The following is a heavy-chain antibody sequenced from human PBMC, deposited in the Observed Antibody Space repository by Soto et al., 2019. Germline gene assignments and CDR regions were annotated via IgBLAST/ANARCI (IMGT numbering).Heavy chain of an antibody. Sequence: GASVKACSEARGDALTGKYRCWAQQSHGQGLEWMGWINPNSGGTNYAQKFQGWVTMTRGTSISTAYMELSRLRSDDTAVYYCARAASAYYDILTGYPWFDPWGQGTLVTVSS. J-gene: IGHJ5*02. CDR2: INPNSGGT. D-gene: IGHD3-9*01. CDR3: ARAASAYYDILTGYPWFDP. V-gene: IGHV1-2*04. CDR1: GDALTGKY.